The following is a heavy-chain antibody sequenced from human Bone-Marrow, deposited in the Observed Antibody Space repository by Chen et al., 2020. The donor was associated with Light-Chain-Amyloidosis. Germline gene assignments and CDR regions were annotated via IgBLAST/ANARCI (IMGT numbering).Heavy chain of an antibody. CDR1: GCTIRSGDYY. CDR3: AREALVPASIFDV. J-gene: IGHJ5*02. CDR2: IFPSGMT. Sequence: QVQLQESGPKLVKPSQTLSLTCTVSGCTIRSGDYYWTWIRQHPGEALEWIGNIFPSGMTLTSPSLRGRVSISLDTSKNHFSLSLSSVTVADTAVYFCAREALVPASIFDVWGRGTQVTVSS. D-gene: IGHD2-2*01. V-gene: IGHV4-31*03.